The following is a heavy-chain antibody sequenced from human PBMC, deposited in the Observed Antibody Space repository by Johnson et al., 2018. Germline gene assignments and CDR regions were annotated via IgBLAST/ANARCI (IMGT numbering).Heavy chain of an antibody. Sequence: QVQLVQSGGGVVQPGRSLRLSCAASGFTFSSYGMHWVRQAPGKGLEWVAVIWYDGSNKYYADSVKGRFTISRDNSKNTLYLQMNSLRAEEAAVYYCARAYDLWGGYSFYGMDVWGQGTTVTVSS. CDR1: GFTFSSYG. V-gene: IGHV3-33*01. CDR2: IWYDGSNK. CDR3: ARAYDLWGGYSFYGMDV. D-gene: IGHD3-3*01. J-gene: IGHJ6*02.